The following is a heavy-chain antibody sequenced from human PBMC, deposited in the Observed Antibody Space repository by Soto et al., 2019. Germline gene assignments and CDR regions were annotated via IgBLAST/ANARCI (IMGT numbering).Heavy chain of an antibody. CDR1: GFTFSSYS. D-gene: IGHD5-18*01. V-gene: IGHV3-21*01. CDR3: ARVRQEYSYGYLDY. Sequence: GGSLRLSCAASGFTFSSYSMNWVRQAPGKGLEWVSSISSSSSYIYYADSVKGRFTISRDNAKNSLYLQMNSLRAEDTAVYYCARVRQEYSYGYLDYWGQGTLVTVSS. CDR2: ISSSSSYI. J-gene: IGHJ4*02.